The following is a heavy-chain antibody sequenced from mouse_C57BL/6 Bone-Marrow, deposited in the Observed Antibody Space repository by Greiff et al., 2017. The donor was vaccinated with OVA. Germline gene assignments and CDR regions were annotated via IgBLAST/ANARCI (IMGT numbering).Heavy chain of an antibody. CDR2: ILPGSGST. Sequence: QVQLKQSGAELMKPGASVKLSCKATGYTFTGYWLEWVKQRPGHGLEWIGEILPGSGSTNYNEKFTGKATLTAATSSNTAYMQLSSLTTEDSDIYDGARANYDYAHMGDWGQGTAVTVSS. CDR1: GYTFTGYW. D-gene: IGHD2-4*01. CDR3: ARANYDYAHMGD. V-gene: IGHV1-9*01. J-gene: IGHJ4*01.